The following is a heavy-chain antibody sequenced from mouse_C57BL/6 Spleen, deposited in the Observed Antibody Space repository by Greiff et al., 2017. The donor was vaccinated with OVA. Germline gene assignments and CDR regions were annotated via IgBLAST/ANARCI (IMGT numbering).Heavy chain of an antibody. D-gene: IGHD2-3*01. CDR1: GFSLTSYG. J-gene: IGHJ1*03. CDR2: IWSDGST. V-gene: IGHV2-6*03. CDR3: ARSYDGYSHWYFDV. Sequence: VKLMESGPGLVAPSQSLSITCTVSGFSLTSYGVHWVRQPPGKGLEWLVVIWSDGSTTYNSALKSRLSISKDNSKSQVFLKMNSLQTDDTAMYYCARSYDGYSHWYFDVWGTGTTVTVSS.